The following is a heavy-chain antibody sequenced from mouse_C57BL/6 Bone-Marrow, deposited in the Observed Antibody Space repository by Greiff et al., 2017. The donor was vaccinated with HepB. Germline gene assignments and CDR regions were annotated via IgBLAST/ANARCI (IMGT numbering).Heavy chain of an antibody. CDR2: INPDSSTI. V-gene: IGHV4-1*01. CDR3: WLLHWYFDV. Sequence: AAEGVDFSRYWMSWVRRAPGKGLEWIGEINPDSSTINYAPSLKDKFIISRDNAKNTLYLQMSKVRSEDTALYYCWLLHWYFDVWGTGTTVTVSS. J-gene: IGHJ1*03. CDR1: GVDFSRYW. D-gene: IGHD2-3*01.